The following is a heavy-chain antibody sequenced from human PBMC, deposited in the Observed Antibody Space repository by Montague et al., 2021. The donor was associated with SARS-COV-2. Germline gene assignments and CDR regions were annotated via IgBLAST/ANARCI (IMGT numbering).Heavy chain of an antibody. CDR3: ARHRGEDYYSNSGYNDY. CDR1: GGSISSGTW. CDR2: ISHSGGT. J-gene: IGHJ4*02. V-gene: IGHV4-4*02. Sequence: SETLSLTCAVSGGSISSGTWWTWVRQPPGKGLEWIGEISHSGGTNYNPSLKSRVTISVDKSKNQFSLNLNSVTAADTAMYLCARHRGEDYYSNSGYNDYWGQGTLVTVSS. D-gene: IGHD5-12*01.